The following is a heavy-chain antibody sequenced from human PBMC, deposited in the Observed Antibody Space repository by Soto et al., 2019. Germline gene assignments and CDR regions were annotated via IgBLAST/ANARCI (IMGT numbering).Heavy chain of an antibody. CDR3: ARDFKESQYYYYCMDV. CDR1: GFTFSSYS. V-gene: IGHV3-21*06. J-gene: IGHJ6*03. CDR2: ISSGSNYT. Sequence: EVQLVESGGGLVKPWGSLRLSCVVSGFTFSSYSMNWVRQAPGKGLEWVSSISSGSNYTYYADSVKGRFIISRDNAKNSVYLQMNSLRAEDTALYYCARDFKESQYYYYCMDVWGKGTTVTVSS. D-gene: IGHD3-10*01.